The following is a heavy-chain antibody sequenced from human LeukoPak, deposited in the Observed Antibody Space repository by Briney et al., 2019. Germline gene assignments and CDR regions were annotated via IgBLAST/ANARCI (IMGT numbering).Heavy chain of an antibody. CDR2: IIPIFGTA. D-gene: IGHD3-10*01. CDR3: ARLDYYGSGSYFGAHDY. V-gene: IGHV1-69*15. CDR1: GGTFSSYA. Sequence: SVKVSCKASGGTFSSYAISWVRQAPGQGLEWMGRIIPIFGTANYAQKFQGRVTITPDESTSTAYMELSSLRSEDTAVYYCARLDYYGSGSYFGAHDYWGQGTLVTVSS. J-gene: IGHJ4*02.